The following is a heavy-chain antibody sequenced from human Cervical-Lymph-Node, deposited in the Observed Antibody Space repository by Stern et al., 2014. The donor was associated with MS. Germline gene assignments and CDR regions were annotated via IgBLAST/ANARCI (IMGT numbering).Heavy chain of an antibody. CDR1: GGTFSSYA. CDR2: IIPIFGTA. D-gene: IGHD3-10*01. Sequence: VQLLESGAEVKKPGSSVKVSCKASGGTFSSYAISWVRQAPGQGLEWMGGIIPIFGTANYAQKFQGRVTITADESTSTAYMELSSLRSEDTAVYYCARDRIRLGEIDYWGQGTLVTVSS. J-gene: IGHJ4*02. CDR3: ARDRIRLGEIDY. V-gene: IGHV1-69*01.